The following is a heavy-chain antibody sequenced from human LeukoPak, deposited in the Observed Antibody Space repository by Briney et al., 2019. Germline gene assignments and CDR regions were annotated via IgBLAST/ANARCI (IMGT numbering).Heavy chain of an antibody. CDR2: TYYRSKWYN. CDR1: GDSVSSNSAA. CDR3: AREDDSSGYYYSLGDY. J-gene: IGHJ4*02. D-gene: IGHD3-22*01. V-gene: IGHV6-1*01. Sequence: SQTLSLTCAISGDSVSSNSAAWNWIRQSPSRGLEWLGRTYYRSKWYNDYAVSVKSRITINPDTSKNQFSLQLNSVTPEDTAVYCCAREDDSSGYYYSLGDYWGQGTLVTVSS.